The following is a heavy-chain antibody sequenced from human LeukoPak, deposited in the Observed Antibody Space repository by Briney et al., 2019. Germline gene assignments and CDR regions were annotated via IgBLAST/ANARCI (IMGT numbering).Heavy chain of an antibody. CDR2: IRYDGSNK. CDR1: GFTFSSYG. CDR3: AKESDYYDSSGYHLDY. D-gene: IGHD3-22*01. V-gene: IGHV3-30*02. J-gene: IGHJ4*02. Sequence: GGSLRLSCAASGFTFSSYGMHWVRQAPGKGLEWVAFIRYDGSNKYYADSVKGRFTISRDNSKNTLYLQMNSLRAEDTAVYYCAKESDYYDSSGYHLDYWGQGTLVTVSS.